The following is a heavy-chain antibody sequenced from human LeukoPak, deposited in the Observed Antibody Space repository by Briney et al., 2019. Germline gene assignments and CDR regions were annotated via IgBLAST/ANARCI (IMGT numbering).Heavy chain of an antibody. CDR2: ISSSGSTI. V-gene: IGHV3-48*03. CDR1: GFTFSSYE. CDR3: AREGLWFGELSTRYYFDY. D-gene: IGHD3-10*01. Sequence: GGSLRLSCAASGFTFSSYEMNWVRQAPGKGLEWVSYISSSGSTIYYADSVKGRFTISRDNAKNSLYLQMNSLRAEDTAVYYCAREGLWFGELSTRYYFDYWGQGTLVTVSS. J-gene: IGHJ4*02.